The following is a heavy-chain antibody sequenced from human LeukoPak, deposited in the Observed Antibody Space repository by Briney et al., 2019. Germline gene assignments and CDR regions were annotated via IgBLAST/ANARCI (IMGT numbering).Heavy chain of an antibody. V-gene: IGHV3-64*01. J-gene: IGHJ6*03. Sequence: GGSLRLTCAASGFTLSSYAMHWVRQAPGKGLEYVSAISKNGGNTYYANSVKGRFSISRDNSKNTLYLQMGSLRTEDMAVYYCARVGEGRYYQYYYMDVWGKGTTVTVSS. CDR2: ISKNGGNT. D-gene: IGHD1-26*01. CDR1: GFTLSSYA. CDR3: ARVGEGRYYQYYYMDV.